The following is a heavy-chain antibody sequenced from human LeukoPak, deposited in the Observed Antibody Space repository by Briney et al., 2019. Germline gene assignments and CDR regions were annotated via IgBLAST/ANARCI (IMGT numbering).Heavy chain of an antibody. D-gene: IGHD5-24*01. J-gene: IGHJ4*02. CDR2: IYYSGST. CDR3: ARTIRAPAHFDY. CDR1: GGSIRRGGYH. V-gene: IGHV4-31*03. Sequence: SETLSLTCTVSGGSIRRGGYHGSWIRQQPGKGLEWIGYIYYSGSTYYNPSLKSRVTISVDTSKNQFSLKLSSVTAADTAVYYCARTIRAPAHFDYWGQGTLVTVSS.